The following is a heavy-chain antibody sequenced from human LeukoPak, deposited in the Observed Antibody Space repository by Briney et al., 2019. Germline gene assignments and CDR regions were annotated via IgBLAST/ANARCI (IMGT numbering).Heavy chain of an antibody. Sequence: PSETLSLTCTVSGGSISTYYWNWIRQPPGKGLEWIGYIYYSGSTNSNPSLKSRVTISVDTSKKQFSLNLTSVTAADTAVYYCARSYGDYINFDYWGQGSLVTVSS. CDR3: ARSYGDYINFDY. J-gene: IGHJ4*02. CDR2: IYYSGST. V-gene: IGHV4-59*01. D-gene: IGHD4-17*01. CDR1: GGSISTYY.